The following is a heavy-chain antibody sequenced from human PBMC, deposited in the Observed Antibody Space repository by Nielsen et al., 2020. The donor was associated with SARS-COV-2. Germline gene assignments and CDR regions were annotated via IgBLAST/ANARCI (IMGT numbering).Heavy chain of an antibody. CDR2: VIIVFDTA. V-gene: IGHV1-69*13. J-gene: IGHJ4*02. Sequence: SVKVSCKASGGTFGSDAFSWVRQAPGHGLEWVGGVIIVFDTANYAQKFQDRATITADEPTNTVYMELSSLRSEDTAVYYCARHDYGGNSPIDSWGQGTLLTVSS. D-gene: IGHD4-23*01. CDR3: ARHDYGGNSPIDS. CDR1: GGTFGSDA.